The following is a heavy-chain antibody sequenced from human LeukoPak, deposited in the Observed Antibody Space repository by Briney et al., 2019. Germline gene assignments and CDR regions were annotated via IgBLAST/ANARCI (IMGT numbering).Heavy chain of an antibody. Sequence: GGSLRLSCAASGFTFSSYEMNWVRQAPGKGLEWVSYISSSGSTIYYADSVKGRFTISRDNAKNSLYLQMNSLRAEDTAVYYCARGGNYREHFDYWGQGTLVTVSS. J-gene: IGHJ4*02. V-gene: IGHV3-48*03. CDR2: ISSSGSTI. CDR3: ARGGNYREHFDY. CDR1: GFTFSSYE. D-gene: IGHD1-7*01.